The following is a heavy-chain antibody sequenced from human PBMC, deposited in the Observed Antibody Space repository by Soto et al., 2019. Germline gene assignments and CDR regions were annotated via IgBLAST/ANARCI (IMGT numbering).Heavy chain of an antibody. V-gene: IGHV3-48*03. J-gene: IGHJ4*02. CDR1: GFTFSSYE. D-gene: IGHD2-2*01. Sequence: EVQLVESGGGLVQPGGSLRLSCAASGFTFSSYEMHWVRQAPGKWLEWLSDITTGGGTIYYADSAKGRFTISRDNAKNQLHLQMKNLRAEDWAVYHCARRKSVPAAWALSFDYGGQGAMVTVPS. CDR3: ARRKSVPAAWALSFDY. CDR2: ITTGGGTI.